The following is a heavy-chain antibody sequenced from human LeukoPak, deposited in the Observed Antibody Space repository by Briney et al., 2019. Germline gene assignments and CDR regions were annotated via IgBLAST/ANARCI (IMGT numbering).Heavy chain of an antibody. CDR3: ARRNPMSGDSFDY. D-gene: IGHD4-17*01. Sequence: GESLKISCRGSGYTFSSYWIAWVRQMPGKGLEWMGLVYPGDSDAKYSPSFQGQVTLSTDKSIHTAYLQWTSLKASDTAMYYCARRNPMSGDSFDYWGQGTLVSVSS. CDR1: GYTFSSYW. V-gene: IGHV5-51*01. J-gene: IGHJ4*02. CDR2: VYPGDSDA.